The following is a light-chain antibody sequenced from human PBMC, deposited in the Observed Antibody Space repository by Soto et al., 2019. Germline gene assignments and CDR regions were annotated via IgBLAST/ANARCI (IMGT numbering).Light chain of an antibody. Sequence: QSALTQPASVSGSPGQSITISCTGTSTDVGANKYVSWYQQHTVKAPKAIIYDVTNRPSGVSNRFSGSKSGNTASLTISGLQAEDEADYSCYSHIDATTGAFGGGTKLTVL. J-gene: IGLJ2*01. CDR1: STDVGANKY. CDR2: DVT. V-gene: IGLV2-14*03. CDR3: YSHIDATTGA.